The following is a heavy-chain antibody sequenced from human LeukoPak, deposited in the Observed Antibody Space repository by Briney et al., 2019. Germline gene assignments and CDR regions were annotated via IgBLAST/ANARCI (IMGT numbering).Heavy chain of an antibody. V-gene: IGHV3-66*01. Sequence: GGSLRLSCAASGFTVSSNYMSWVRQAPGKGLEWVSVIYTNGNTYYADSVKGRFTISRDSSKNMLYLQMNSLRAEDTAVYYCARDRGHRDYFDYWGQGTLVTVSS. J-gene: IGHJ4*02. D-gene: IGHD1-26*01. CDR1: GFTVSSNY. CDR2: IYTNGNT. CDR3: ARDRGHRDYFDY.